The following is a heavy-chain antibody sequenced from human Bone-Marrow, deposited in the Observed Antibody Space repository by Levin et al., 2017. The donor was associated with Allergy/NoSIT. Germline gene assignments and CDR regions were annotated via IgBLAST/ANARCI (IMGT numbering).Heavy chain of an antibody. CDR3: ARVDCFGGRCYSPLGSFDI. D-gene: IGHD2-15*01. J-gene: IGHJ3*02. V-gene: IGHV3-49*03. Sequence: GESLKISCTSSGFTFGDYAMTWFRQAPGKGLEWVGFIRSKGYGGTTEYAASVKGRFTVSRDDSKSIAYLQMNSLKTEDTAVYYCARVDCFGGRCYSPLGSFDIWGQGTMVTVSS. CDR1: GFTFGDYA. CDR2: IRSKGYGGTT.